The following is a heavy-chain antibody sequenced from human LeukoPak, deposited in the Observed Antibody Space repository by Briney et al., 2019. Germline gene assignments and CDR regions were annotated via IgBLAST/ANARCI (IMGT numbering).Heavy chain of an antibody. D-gene: IGHD6-13*01. CDR2: INPNSGGT. J-gene: IGHJ5*02. V-gene: IGHV1-2*02. Sequence: ASVKVSCKASGYTFTGYYMHWVRQAPGQGLEWMGWINPNSGGTNYAQTFQGRVTMTGDTSISTAYMELSRLRSDDTAVYYCAREGVAAAGTAQFDPWGQGTLVTVSS. CDR1: GYTFTGYY. CDR3: AREGVAAAGTAQFDP.